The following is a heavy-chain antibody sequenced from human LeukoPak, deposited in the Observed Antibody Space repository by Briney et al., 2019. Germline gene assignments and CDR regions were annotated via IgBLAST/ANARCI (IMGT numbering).Heavy chain of an antibody. J-gene: IGHJ5*02. CDR1: GGSISSSSYY. CDR3: ASGGLRFSNWFDP. CDR2: IYYSGST. V-gene: IGHV4-39*07. Sequence: PSETLSLTCTVSGGSISSSSYYWGWIRQPPGKGLEWIGSIYYSGSTYYNPSLKSRVTISVDTSKNQFSLKLSSVTAADTAVYYCASGGLRFSNWFDPWGQGTLVTVSS. D-gene: IGHD3-3*01.